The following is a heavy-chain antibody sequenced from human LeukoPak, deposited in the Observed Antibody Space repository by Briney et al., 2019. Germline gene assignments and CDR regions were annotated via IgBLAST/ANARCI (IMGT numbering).Heavy chain of an antibody. CDR2: IYSGGST. V-gene: IGHV3-66*01. J-gene: IGHJ5*02. CDR1: EFSVGSNY. CDR3: ARGSKYTSSWSRNKWFDP. Sequence: GGSLRLSCAASEFSVGSNYMTWVRQAPGKGLEWVSLIYSGGSTYYADSVKGRFTISRDNSKNTLYLQMNSLRAEDTAVYYCARGSKYTSSWSRNKWFDPWGQGTLVTVSS. D-gene: IGHD6-13*01.